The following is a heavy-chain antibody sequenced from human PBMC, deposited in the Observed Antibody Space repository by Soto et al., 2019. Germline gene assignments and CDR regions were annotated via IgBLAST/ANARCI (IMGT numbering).Heavy chain of an antibody. CDR3: ARERDSGDHFP. V-gene: IGHV3-74*01. Sequence: EEQLVESGGGLVQPGGSLRLSCAASDFSFGNYWMHWVRQAPGKGLAWVSRINSGGSFASYADSVKGRFTISRDNAKNTLYLQMDSLRAADTAIYYCARERDSGDHFPWGQGTLVTVSS. D-gene: IGHD4-17*01. J-gene: IGHJ5*02. CDR1: DFSFGNYW. CDR2: INSGGSFA.